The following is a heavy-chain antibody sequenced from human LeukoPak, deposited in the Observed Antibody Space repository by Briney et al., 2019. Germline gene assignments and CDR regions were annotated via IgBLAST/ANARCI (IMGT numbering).Heavy chain of an antibody. Sequence: SETLSLTCTVSGGSISSYYWSWIRQPPGKGLEWIGYIYYSGSTNYNPSLKSRVTISVDTSKNQFSLKMTSVTAADTAVYYCARRRRRVIVATTLFDYWGQGTLVTVSS. V-gene: IGHV4-59*12. D-gene: IGHD5-12*01. CDR3: ARRRRRVIVATTLFDY. CDR2: IYYSGST. J-gene: IGHJ4*02. CDR1: GGSISSYY.